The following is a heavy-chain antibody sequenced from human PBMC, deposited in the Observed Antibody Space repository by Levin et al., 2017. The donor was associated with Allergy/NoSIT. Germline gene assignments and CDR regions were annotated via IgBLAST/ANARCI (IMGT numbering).Heavy chain of an antibody. V-gene: IGHV3-23*01. D-gene: IGHD2-15*01. CDR3: AKAVKTYCSGGSCYADY. CDR2: ISGSGGST. J-gene: IGHJ4*02. Sequence: GGSLRLSCAASGFTFSSYAMSWVRQAPGKGLEWVSAISGSGGSTYYADSVKGRFTISRDNSKNTLYLQMNSLRAEDTAVYYCAKAVKTYCSGGSCYADYWGQGTLVTVSS. CDR1: GFTFSSYA.